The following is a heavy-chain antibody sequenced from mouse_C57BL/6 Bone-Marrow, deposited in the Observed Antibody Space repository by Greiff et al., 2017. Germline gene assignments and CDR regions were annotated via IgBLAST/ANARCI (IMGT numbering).Heavy chain of an antibody. J-gene: IGHJ2*01. CDR2: ILPGSGST. CDR1: GYTFTGYW. V-gene: IGHV1-9*01. Sequence: QVQLQQSGAELMKPGASVKLSCKATGYTFTGYWIEWVKQRPGHGLEWIGEILPGSGSTNYNEKFKGKATFTADTSSNTAYMQLSSLTTEDSAIXYCARERLDYYGSSYGFDYWGQGTTLTVSS. D-gene: IGHD1-1*01. CDR3: ARERLDYYGSSYGFDY.